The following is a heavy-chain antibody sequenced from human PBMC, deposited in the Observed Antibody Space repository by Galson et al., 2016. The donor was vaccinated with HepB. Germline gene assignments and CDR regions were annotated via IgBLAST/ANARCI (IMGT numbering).Heavy chain of an antibody. J-gene: IGHJ4*02. Sequence: SVKVSCKASGGTFSSYTISWVRQAPGQGLEWMGGIIPIFGTANYAQRFQGRVTITADKSTSTAFMELSSLRSKDTAVYYCARSPRVVGVPAAMDGVYYFDYWGQGTLVTVSS. CDR3: ARSPRVVGVPAAMDGVYYFDY. V-gene: IGHV1-69*06. CDR2: IIPIFGTA. CDR1: GGTFSSYT. D-gene: IGHD2-2*01.